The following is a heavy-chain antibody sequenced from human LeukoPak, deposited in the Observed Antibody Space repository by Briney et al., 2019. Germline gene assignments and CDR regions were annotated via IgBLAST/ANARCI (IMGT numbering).Heavy chain of an antibody. J-gene: IGHJ4*02. V-gene: IGHV6-1*01. Sequence: SQTLSLTCAISGDSVSSNSAAWNWIRQSPSRGLEWLGRTYYRSKWYNDYAVSVKSRITINPDTSKNQFSLQLNSVTPEDTAVYYCARDAGYSSGWSNYFDYWGQGTLVTVSS. CDR3: ARDAGYSSGWSNYFDY. CDR2: TYYRSKWYN. CDR1: GDSVSSNSAA. D-gene: IGHD6-19*01.